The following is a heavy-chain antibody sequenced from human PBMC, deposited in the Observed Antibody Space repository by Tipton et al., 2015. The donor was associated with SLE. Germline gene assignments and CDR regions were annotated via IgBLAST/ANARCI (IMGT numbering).Heavy chain of an antibody. V-gene: IGHV4-59*11. CDR1: GGSISSHY. J-gene: IGHJ4*02. D-gene: IGHD4-17*01. CDR2: IYYSGST. CDR3: ARGYLGEHGDYGGDGY. Sequence: TLSLTCAVYGGSISSHYWSWIRQPPGKGLEWIGYIYYSGSTNYNPSLKSRVTISVDTSKNQFSLKLSSVTAADTAVYYCARGYLGEHGDYGGDGYWGQGTLVTVSS.